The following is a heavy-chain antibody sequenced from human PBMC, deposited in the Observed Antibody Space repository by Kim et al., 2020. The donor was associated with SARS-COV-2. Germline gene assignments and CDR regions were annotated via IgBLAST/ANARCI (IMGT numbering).Heavy chain of an antibody. Sequence: SETLSLTCGLSGRSLSGYYWSWIRQSPGKRLEWIGENNYIGGTKYNPSLQSRLTISIDKSKDHLSLRLTSVTAADTAIYYCVAQNWNAARMDVWGQGTTVTVSS. CDR1: GRSLSGYY. CDR3: VAQNWNAARMDV. J-gene: IGHJ6*02. CDR2: NNYIGGT. V-gene: IGHV4-34*01. D-gene: IGHD1-1*01.